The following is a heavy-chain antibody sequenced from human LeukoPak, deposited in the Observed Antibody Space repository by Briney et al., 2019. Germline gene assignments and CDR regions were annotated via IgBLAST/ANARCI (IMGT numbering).Heavy chain of an antibody. CDR2: IKGDGSST. CDR1: GFTFSNYW. J-gene: IGHJ4*02. D-gene: IGHD2-2*01. CDR3: AREGLNCSSSSCQRATFDY. Sequence: GGSLRLSCATSGFTFSNYWMHWVCQVPGKGLVWVSRIKGDGSSTRNADSVEGRFAISRDNAKNTLYLQMNSLRAEDTAVYYCAREGLNCSSSSCQRATFDYWGQGTLVTVSS. V-gene: IGHV3-74*01.